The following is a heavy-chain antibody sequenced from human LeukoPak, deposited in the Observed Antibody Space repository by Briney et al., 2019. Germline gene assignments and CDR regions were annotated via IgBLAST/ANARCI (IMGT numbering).Heavy chain of an antibody. D-gene: IGHD3-16*01. CDR1: GFTFSRHW. J-gene: IGHJ3*02. CDR3: ATPLGDYTSDAFDI. Sequence: GGSLRLSCAASGFTFSRHWFSWVRQAPGKGLDQVANINEHGNQKNYLDSVKGRFTISRDNGKNSLYLEMNSLTVEDTAVYYCATPLGDYTSDAFDIWGQGTMVTVSS. V-gene: IGHV3-7*01. CDR2: INEHGNQK.